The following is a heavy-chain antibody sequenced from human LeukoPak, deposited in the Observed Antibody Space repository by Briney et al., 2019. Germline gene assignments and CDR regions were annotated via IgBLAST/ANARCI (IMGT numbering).Heavy chain of an antibody. CDR1: GFTFNSYA. Sequence: GGSLRLSCAASGFTFNSYAMSWVRQAPEKGLEWVATISGSGGGTYYADSVKGRFTISRDDSKNTLYLQMNSLRAEDTAVYYCAREGVRGSGSYYNVKDYWGQGTLVTVSS. CDR2: ISGSGGGT. D-gene: IGHD3-10*01. CDR3: AREGVRGSGSYYNVKDY. J-gene: IGHJ4*02. V-gene: IGHV3-23*01.